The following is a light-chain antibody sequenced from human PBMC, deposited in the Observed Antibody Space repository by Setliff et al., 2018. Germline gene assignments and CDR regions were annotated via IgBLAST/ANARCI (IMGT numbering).Light chain of an antibody. CDR3: AAWDDSLTGSYV. CDR2: SNN. V-gene: IGLV1-44*01. CDR1: SSNIGGNT. J-gene: IGLJ1*01. Sequence: QSALTQPPSTFGTPGQRVTISCSGSSSNIGGNTVNWYQQLPGTAPRLLIFSNNDRPSGVSNRFTGSKSGTSASLTISGLQSEDEGDCYCAAWDDSLTGSYVFGTGTKVTVL.